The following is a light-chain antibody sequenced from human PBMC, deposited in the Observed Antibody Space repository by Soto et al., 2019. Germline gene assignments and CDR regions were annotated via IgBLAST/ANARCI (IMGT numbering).Light chain of an antibody. J-gene: IGLJ1*01. CDR2: ANN. Sequence: QAVVTQPPSVSGAPGQRVTISCTGSNSNIGAGYDVHWYQQFPGTAPRLLIYANNNRPSGVPDRFSGSKSGTSASLAITGLQADDEAEYYCQSYDFGLSAHNYVFGTGTKLTVL. V-gene: IGLV1-40*01. CDR3: QSYDFGLSAHNYV. CDR1: NSNIGAGYD.